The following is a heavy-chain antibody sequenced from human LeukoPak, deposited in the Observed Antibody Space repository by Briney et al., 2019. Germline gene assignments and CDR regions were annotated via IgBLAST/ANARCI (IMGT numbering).Heavy chain of an antibody. CDR3: ARALLPYYDILTGYYKHPIDAFDI. Sequence: SETLSPTCTVSGGSISSYYWSWIRQPAGKGLEWIGRIYTSETTNYNPSLKSRVTMSVDTSKNQFSLKLSSVTAADTAVYYCARALLPYYDILTGYYKHPIDAFDIWGQGTMVTVSS. D-gene: IGHD3-9*01. V-gene: IGHV4-4*07. CDR1: GGSISSYY. J-gene: IGHJ3*02. CDR2: IYTSETT.